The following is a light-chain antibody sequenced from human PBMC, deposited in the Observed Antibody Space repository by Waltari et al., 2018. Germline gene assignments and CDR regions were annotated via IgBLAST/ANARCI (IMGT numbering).Light chain of an antibody. CDR3: SSFTGTIWV. Sequence: QSALTQPASVSGSPGQSITISCTGSSSDIDFDDYVSWYQHLPGKAPKLMIYGVTNRPSGSSNRFSGTKSDNTASLTISGLQADDEADYYCSSFTGTIWVFGGGTKLTVL. CDR2: GVT. V-gene: IGLV2-14*01. CDR1: SSDIDFDDY. J-gene: IGLJ3*02.